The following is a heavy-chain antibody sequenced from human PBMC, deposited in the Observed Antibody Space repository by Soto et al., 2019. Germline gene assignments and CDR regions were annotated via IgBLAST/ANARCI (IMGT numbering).Heavy chain of an antibody. D-gene: IGHD3-22*01. Sequence: QITLKESGPTLVKPTQTLTLTCTFSGFSLSTSGVGVGWIRQPPGKALEWLALIYWNGDKRYSPSLKSRLTITKDTSKNQVVLTMTNMDPVDTATYYCAHRPVVKGLVTYYYDSSGYDRWFDPWGQGTLVTVSS. J-gene: IGHJ5*02. CDR2: IYWNGDK. V-gene: IGHV2-5*01. CDR3: AHRPVVKGLVTYYYDSSGYDRWFDP. CDR1: GFSLSTSGVG.